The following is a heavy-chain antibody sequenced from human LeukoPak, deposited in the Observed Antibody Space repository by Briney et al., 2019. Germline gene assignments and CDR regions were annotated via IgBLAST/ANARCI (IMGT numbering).Heavy chain of an antibody. CDR2: INPSGGST. D-gene: IGHD4-17*01. J-gene: IGHJ4*02. Sequence: ASVKVSCKASGYTFITYYMGWVRQAPGQGLEWMGIINPSGGSTNYAQKLQGRVTMTRDTSTSTVYMEMSSLRPQDTAVYYCATLRGDYGDCCLFDYWGQGTLVTVSS. CDR3: ATLRGDYGDCCLFDY. CDR1: GYTFITYY. V-gene: IGHV1-46*04.